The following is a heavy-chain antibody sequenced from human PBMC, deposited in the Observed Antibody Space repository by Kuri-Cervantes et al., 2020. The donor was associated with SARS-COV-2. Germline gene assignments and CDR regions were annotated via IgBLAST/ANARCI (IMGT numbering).Heavy chain of an antibody. CDR1: GGTFSSYA. Sequence: SVKVSCKASGGTFSSYAIGWVRQAPGQGLEWMGWMNPNSGKTGYAQQFQGRVTMTWNTTISTAYMELSSLRSEDTAVYYCARVSIAASGALYYYYGMDVWGQGTTVTVSS. CDR3: ARVSIAASGALYYYYGMDV. J-gene: IGHJ6*02. CDR2: MNPNSGKT. V-gene: IGHV1-8*02. D-gene: IGHD6-13*01.